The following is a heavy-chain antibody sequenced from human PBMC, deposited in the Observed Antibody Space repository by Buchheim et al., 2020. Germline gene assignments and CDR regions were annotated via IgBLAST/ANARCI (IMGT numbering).Heavy chain of an antibody. V-gene: IGHV3-30*18. CDR2: ISYDGSNK. Sequence: VQLVESGGGLVQPGGSLRLSCVASGFTFTTYWMSWVRQAPGKGLEWVAVISYDGSNKYYADSVKGRFTISRDNSKNTLYLQMNSLRAEDTAVYYCAKEKGGSYLGMDVWGQGTT. CDR3: AKEKGGSYLGMDV. J-gene: IGHJ6*02. D-gene: IGHD1-26*01. CDR1: GFTFTTYW.